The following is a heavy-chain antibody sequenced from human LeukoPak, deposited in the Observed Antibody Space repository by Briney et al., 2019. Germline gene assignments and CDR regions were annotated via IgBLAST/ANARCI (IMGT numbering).Heavy chain of an antibody. CDR2: IDPSDSYT. V-gene: IGHV5-10-1*01. Sequence: KPGESLKISCKGSGYIFTSYWISWVRQMPGKGLEWMGRIDPSDSYTNYSPSFQGHVTISADKSISTAYLQWSSLKASDTAMYYCARRPKPNSGGRRDGMDVWGQGTTVTVSS. CDR3: ARRPKPNSGGRRDGMDV. CDR1: GYIFTSYW. J-gene: IGHJ6*02. D-gene: IGHD4-23*01.